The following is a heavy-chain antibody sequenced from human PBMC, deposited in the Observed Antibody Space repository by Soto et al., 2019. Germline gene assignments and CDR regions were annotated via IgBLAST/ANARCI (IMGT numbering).Heavy chain of an antibody. CDR3: ARDNKYQLLYYYYGMDV. CDR1: GYTFTSYG. V-gene: IGHV1-18*01. D-gene: IGHD2-2*01. Sequence: ASVKVSCKASGYTFTSYGISWVRQAPGQGLEWMGWISAYNGNTNYAQKLQGRVTMTTDTSTSTAYMELRSLRSDDTAVYYCARDNKYQLLYYYYGMDVWGQGTTVTVSS. J-gene: IGHJ6*02. CDR2: ISAYNGNT.